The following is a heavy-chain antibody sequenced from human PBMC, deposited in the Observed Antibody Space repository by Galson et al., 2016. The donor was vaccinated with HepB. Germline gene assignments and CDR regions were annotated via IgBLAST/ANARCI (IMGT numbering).Heavy chain of an antibody. D-gene: IGHD3-22*01. Sequence: QSGAEVKKPGESVKISCEASGYTFTIYWIIWVRQMPGKGLEWMGIIYPGDSHTRYSPSFQGQVTISADRSISTAYLQWSSLKASDTAMYYCARGEGYFPTPDYWGQGTLVTVSS. CDR2: IYPGDSHT. CDR3: ARGEGYFPTPDY. J-gene: IGHJ4*02. CDR1: GYTFTIYW. V-gene: IGHV5-51*01.